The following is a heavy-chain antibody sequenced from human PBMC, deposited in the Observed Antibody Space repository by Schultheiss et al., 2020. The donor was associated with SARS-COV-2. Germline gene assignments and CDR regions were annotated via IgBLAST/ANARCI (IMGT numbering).Heavy chain of an antibody. V-gene: IGHV3-30*18. D-gene: IGHD3-10*01. CDR3: AKSERAGSLYYYYYYGMDV. J-gene: IGHJ6*02. Sequence: GGSLRLSCAASGFTFSSYGMHWVRQAPGKGLEWVAVISYDGSNKYYADSVKGRFTISRDNSKNTLYLQMNSLRAEDTAVYYCAKSERAGSLYYYYYYGMDVWGQGTTVTVSS. CDR1: GFTFSSYG. CDR2: ISYDGSNK.